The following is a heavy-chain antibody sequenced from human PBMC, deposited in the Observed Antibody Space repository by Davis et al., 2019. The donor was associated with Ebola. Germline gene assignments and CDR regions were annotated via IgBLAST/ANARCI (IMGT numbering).Heavy chain of an antibody. J-gene: IGHJ4*02. V-gene: IGHV3-7*01. CDR3: ARDVGGALDY. Sequence: GESLKISCAASGFTFSSYSMNWVRQAPGKGLEWVANIKEDGSAKNYVDSVRGRFTISRDNADNSFYLQMNSLRVEDASLYYCARDVGGALDYWGQGTLVTVSS. CDR1: GFTFSSYS. D-gene: IGHD1-26*01. CDR2: IKEDGSAK.